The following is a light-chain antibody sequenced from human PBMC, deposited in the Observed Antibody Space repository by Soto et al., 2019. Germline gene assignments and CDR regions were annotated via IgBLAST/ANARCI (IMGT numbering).Light chain of an antibody. CDR2: GAS. V-gene: IGKV3-20*01. CDR3: QQYGSSPQLT. Sequence: EMVLTQSPATLSLSQGERATLSCRASQIFSSSSLAWYQQKPGQAPRLLIYGASSRATGIPDRFSGSGSGTDFTLTISRLEPEDFAVYYCQQYGSSPQLTFGGGTKVEIK. J-gene: IGKJ4*01. CDR1: QIFSSSS.